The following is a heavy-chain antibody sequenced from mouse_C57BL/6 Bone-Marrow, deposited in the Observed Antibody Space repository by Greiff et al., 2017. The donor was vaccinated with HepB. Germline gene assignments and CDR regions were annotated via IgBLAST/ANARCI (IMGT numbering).Heavy chain of an antibody. CDR3: ADSKSYWYFDV. Sequence: VQLQESGAELARPGASVKLSCKVSGYTFTSYGISWVKQRTGQGLEWIGEIYPRSGNTYYNEKFKGKATLTADKSSSTAYMELRSLTSEDSAVYFCADSKSYWYFDVWGTGTTVTVSS. D-gene: IGHD2-5*01. CDR2: IYPRSGNT. J-gene: IGHJ1*03. V-gene: IGHV1-81*01. CDR1: GYTFTSYG.